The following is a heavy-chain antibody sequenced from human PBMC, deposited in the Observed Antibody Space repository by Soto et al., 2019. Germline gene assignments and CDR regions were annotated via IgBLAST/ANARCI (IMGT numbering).Heavy chain of an antibody. CDR1: GGSISSGGYY. J-gene: IGHJ6*02. Sequence: SETLSLTCTVSGGSISSGGYYWSWIRQHPGKGLEWIGYIYYSGSTYYNPSLKSRVTISVDTSKNQFSLKLSSVTAADTAVYYCASLLRSGDYYYYYGMDVWGQGTTVTVSS. D-gene: IGHD4-17*01. CDR3: ASLLRSGDYYYYYGMDV. V-gene: IGHV4-31*03. CDR2: IYYSGST.